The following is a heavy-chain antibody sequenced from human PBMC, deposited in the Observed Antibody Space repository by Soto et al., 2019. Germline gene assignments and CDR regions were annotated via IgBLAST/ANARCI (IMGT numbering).Heavy chain of an antibody. CDR2: ISGSGGST. Sequence: PGGSLRLSCAASGFTFSSYAMSWVRQAPGKGLEWVSAISGSGGSTYYADSVKGRFTISRDDSKDQFSLHLNSVTPEDTAVYYCAREFPYYVSSDSYLDYWGQGALVTVSS. CDR1: GFTFSSYA. V-gene: IGHV3-23*01. D-gene: IGHD3-16*01. CDR3: AREFPYYVSSDSYLDY. J-gene: IGHJ4*02.